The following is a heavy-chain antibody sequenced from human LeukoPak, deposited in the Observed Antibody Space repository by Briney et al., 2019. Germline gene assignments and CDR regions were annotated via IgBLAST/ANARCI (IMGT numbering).Heavy chain of an antibody. Sequence: GASVKVSCKASGYTFNNYDISWVRQAPGQGREWMGWISTKNGNTNYAQKFQGRVTLTTDTSTNTAYMELRSLRSDDTAVYYCAREMAVAGSGVIDSWGQGTLVTVSS. D-gene: IGHD6-19*01. J-gene: IGHJ4*02. CDR2: ISTKNGNT. V-gene: IGHV1-18*01. CDR1: GYTFNNYD. CDR3: AREMAVAGSGVIDS.